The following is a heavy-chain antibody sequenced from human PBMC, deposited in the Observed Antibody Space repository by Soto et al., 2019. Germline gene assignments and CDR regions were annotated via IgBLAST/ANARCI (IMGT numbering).Heavy chain of an antibody. CDR1: GFTVNNNF. Sequence: PGGSLRLSCAAFGFTVNNNFLSWVRQAPGKGLEWVSVLHTGGSTYYADSVKGRFTISRDNSKNMLYLQMNSLRAEDTAVYYCGRNAGLCSGGSCSYYYYYGMDVWGQGTTVTVSS. D-gene: IGHD2-15*01. V-gene: IGHV3-66*01. CDR2: LHTGGST. CDR3: GRNAGLCSGGSCSYYYYYGMDV. J-gene: IGHJ6*02.